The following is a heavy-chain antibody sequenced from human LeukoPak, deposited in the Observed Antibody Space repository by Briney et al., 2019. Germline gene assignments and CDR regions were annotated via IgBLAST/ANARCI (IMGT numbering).Heavy chain of an antibody. V-gene: IGHV1-18*01. J-gene: IGHJ6*03. CDR3: ARDGYRLSGYFYYMDV. CDR1: GYTFTSFG. CDR2: INTHNGDT. D-gene: IGHD2-2*03. Sequence: ASVKVSCKASGYTFTSFGITWVRQAPGQGLEWMGWINTHNGDTNYAQKLQGRVTMTTDTSTSTAYMELRSLRSDDTAVYYCARDGYRLSGYFYYMDVWGKGTTVTVSS.